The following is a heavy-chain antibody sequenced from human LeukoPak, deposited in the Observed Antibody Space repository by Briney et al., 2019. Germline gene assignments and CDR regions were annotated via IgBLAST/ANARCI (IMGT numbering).Heavy chain of an antibody. CDR2: ISAISGST. CDR3: AKGGSSSWDYFDH. D-gene: IGHD6-13*01. V-gene: IGHV3-23*01. J-gene: IGHJ4*02. Sequence: GGSLRLSCAASGFTFSSYGVSWVRQAPGKGLEWVSTISAISGSTYFADSVKGRFTISRDNSKNTLYLQMNSLRAEDTAVYYCAKGGSSSWDYFDHWGQGTLVTVSS. CDR1: GFTFSSYG.